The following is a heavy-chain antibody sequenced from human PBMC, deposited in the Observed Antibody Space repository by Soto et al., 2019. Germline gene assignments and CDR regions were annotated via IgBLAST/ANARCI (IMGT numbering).Heavy chain of an antibody. CDR1: GFTFSNFG. D-gene: IGHD3-10*01. J-gene: IGHJ5*01. CDR3: XXXXXXAGFMGCXDS. CDR2: VEYDGSKK. Sequence: QVHLVESGGGVVQPGGSLRLSCTASGFTFSNFGMHWVRQAPGKGPEWVGVVEYDGSKKQYPDSVKGRFTISRDNSNDTLYLQMNNLRAEDTAXXXXXXXXXXAGFMGCXDSWGQGTPVTXSX. V-gene: IGHV3-30*03.